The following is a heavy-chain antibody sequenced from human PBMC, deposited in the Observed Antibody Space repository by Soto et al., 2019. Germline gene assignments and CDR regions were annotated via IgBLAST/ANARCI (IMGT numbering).Heavy chain of an antibody. CDR1: GGPIRSSSHY. J-gene: IGHJ4*02. CDR2: IDESGDS. D-gene: IGHD1-1*01. Sequence: SETLSLTCTVSGGPIRSSSHYWGWIRQSPGTGLEWIGSIDESGDSYYNPSLKSRVTISVDTSKNQFSLKLISVTGADSAIYYCAREGGYVDYWGQGTMVTVSS. CDR3: AREGGYVDY. V-gene: IGHV4-39*02.